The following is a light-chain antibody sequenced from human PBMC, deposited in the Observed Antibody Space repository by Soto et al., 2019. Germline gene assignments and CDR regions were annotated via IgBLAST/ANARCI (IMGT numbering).Light chain of an antibody. Sequence: QSVLTQPPSVSAAPGQKVTISCSGSSSNIGNNYVSWYQQLPGTATKLLIYDNNKRPLGIPDRFSGSKSGTSATLGITGLQTGDEADYYCGSWDSSLTVVVFGGGTKLTVL. CDR1: SSNIGNNY. CDR2: DNN. V-gene: IGLV1-51*01. CDR3: GSWDSSLTVVV. J-gene: IGLJ2*01.